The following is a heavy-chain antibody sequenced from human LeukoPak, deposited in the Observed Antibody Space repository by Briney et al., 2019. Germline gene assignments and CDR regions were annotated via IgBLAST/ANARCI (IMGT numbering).Heavy chain of an antibody. CDR2: ISYDGSNK. CDR1: GFTFSSYG. J-gene: IGHJ4*02. CDR3: AKDRRIQQLVGVGF. Sequence: GGSLRLSCAASGFTFSSYGMHWVRQAPGKGLEWVAFISYDGSNKYYSDSVKGRFTISKDNSKNTLYLQMNSLRADDTAVYYCAKDRRIQQLVGVGFCGQGTLVTVSS. V-gene: IGHV3-30*02. D-gene: IGHD6-13*01.